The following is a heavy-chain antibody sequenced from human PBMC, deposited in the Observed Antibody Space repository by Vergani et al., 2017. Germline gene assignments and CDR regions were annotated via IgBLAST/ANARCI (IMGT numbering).Heavy chain of an antibody. Sequence: QVQLVESAGGVVQPGRSLRLSCAASGFTFSSYGMHWVRQAPGKGLEWVAVISYDGSNKYYADSVKGRFTISRDNSKNTLYLQMNSLRAEDTAVYYCAKDAWYSSSWYRIYYYYYMDVWGKGTTVTVSS. CDR1: GFTFSSYG. J-gene: IGHJ6*03. D-gene: IGHD6-13*01. CDR3: AKDAWYSSSWYRIYYYYYMDV. CDR2: ISYDGSNK. V-gene: IGHV3-30*18.